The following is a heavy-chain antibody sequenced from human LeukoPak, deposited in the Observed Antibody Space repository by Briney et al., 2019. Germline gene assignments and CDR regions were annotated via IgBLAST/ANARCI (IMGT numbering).Heavy chain of an antibody. Sequence: PGRSLRVSCAVSGFTFSSYGMHWVRQAPGEGLEWAAVISYDGSTKYYADSVKGRFTISRDNSKNTLYLQTNSLRAEDTAVFYCAKGVATATLHGAFDIWGQGTMVTVSS. D-gene: IGHD5-18*01. CDR1: GFTFSSYG. CDR3: AKGVATATLHGAFDI. J-gene: IGHJ3*02. V-gene: IGHV3-30*18. CDR2: ISYDGSTK.